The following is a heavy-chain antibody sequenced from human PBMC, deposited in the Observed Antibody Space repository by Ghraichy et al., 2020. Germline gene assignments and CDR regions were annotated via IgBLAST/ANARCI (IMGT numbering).Heavy chain of an antibody. CDR1: GGSISSSSYY. D-gene: IGHD7-27*01. V-gene: IGHV4-39*01. J-gene: IGHJ4*02. CDR3: ARQRGTGEGADYDY. Sequence: ESLNISCTVSGGSISSSSYYWGWIRQPPGKGLEWIGRIYYSGTTYYNPSLKSRVTISIDTSKNQFSLTLNSVTAADTAVYYCARQRGTGEGADYDYWGQGTLVTVSS. CDR2: IYYSGTT.